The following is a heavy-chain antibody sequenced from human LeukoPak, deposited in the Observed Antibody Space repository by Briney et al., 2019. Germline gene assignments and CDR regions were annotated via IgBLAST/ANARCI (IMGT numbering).Heavy chain of an antibody. CDR2: INPNSGGT. CDR3: AREYYDSSDIYSDYFDY. J-gene: IGHJ4*02. D-gene: IGHD3-22*01. CDR1: GYRFSHYY. V-gene: IGHV1-2*02. Sequence: ASVKVSCKASGYRFSHYYLHWVRQAPGQGLEWMRWINPNSGGTNYAQTFQDRITMTRDTSTSTAYMELSRLTHADTAVYFCAREYYDSSDIYSDYFDYWGRGTLVTVSS.